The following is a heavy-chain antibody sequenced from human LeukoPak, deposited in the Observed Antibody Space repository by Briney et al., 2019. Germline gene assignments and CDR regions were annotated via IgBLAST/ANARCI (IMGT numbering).Heavy chain of an antibody. V-gene: IGHV3-49*04. J-gene: IGHJ4*02. CDR3: TRFNANYDY. Sequence: GRCLRPSCTTSGFTFGDYGMSWVRQAPGKGLESVGFIRQTAYGGTTEFAASVQGKFTISRDDSKSIAYLEMNSLRTEDTAVYYCTRFNANYDYWGQGTLVTVSS. D-gene: IGHD4/OR15-4a*01. CDR2: IRQTAYGGTT. CDR1: GFTFGDYG.